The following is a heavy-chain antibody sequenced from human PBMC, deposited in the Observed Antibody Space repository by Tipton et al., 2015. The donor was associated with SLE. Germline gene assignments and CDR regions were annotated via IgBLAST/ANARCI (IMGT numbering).Heavy chain of an antibody. V-gene: IGHV4-34*01. CDR2: INHSGST. D-gene: IGHD6-13*01. J-gene: IGHJ4*02. CDR1: GGSFSGYY. CDR3: ARHPRLAAAGYFDY. Sequence: LRLSCAVYGGSFSGYYWSWIRQPPGKGLEWIGEINHSGSTNYNPSLKSRVTISVDTSKNQFSLKLSSVTAADTAVYYCARHPRLAAAGYFDYWGQGTLVTVSS.